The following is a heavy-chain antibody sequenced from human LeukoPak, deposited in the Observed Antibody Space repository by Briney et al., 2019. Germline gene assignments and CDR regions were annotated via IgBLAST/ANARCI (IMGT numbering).Heavy chain of an antibody. J-gene: IGHJ3*02. CDR2: ISYDGSSK. CDR1: GFTFSRYG. D-gene: IGHD5-18*01. V-gene: IGHV3-30*18. CDR3: AKGRTQLWLDDAFDI. Sequence: GRSLRLSCAASGFTFSRYGMHWVRQAPGKGLEWAAIISYDGSSKYYADSVKGRFTISRNNSKNTLYLQMNSLRAEDTAVYYCAKGRTQLWLDDAFDIWGQGTMVTVSS.